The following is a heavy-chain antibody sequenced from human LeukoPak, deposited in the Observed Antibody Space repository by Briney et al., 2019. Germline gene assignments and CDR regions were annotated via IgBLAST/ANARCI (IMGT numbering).Heavy chain of an antibody. Sequence: GGSLRLSCAASGFTFSDYYMSWIRQAPGKGLEWVSYISSSSSYTNYADSVKGRFTISRDNAKNSLYLQMNSLRAEDTAVYYCAMPAVDTAMAPGDFFDYWGQGTLVTVSS. CDR2: ISSSSSYT. J-gene: IGHJ4*02. V-gene: IGHV3-11*03. D-gene: IGHD5-18*01. CDR1: GFTFSDYY. CDR3: AMPAVDTAMAPGDFFDY.